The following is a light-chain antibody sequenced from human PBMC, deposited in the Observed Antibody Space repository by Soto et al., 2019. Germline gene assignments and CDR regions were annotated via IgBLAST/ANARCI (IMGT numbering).Light chain of an antibody. CDR3: RSYTRSRNNYV. CDR1: SSDVGGYNY. CDR2: EVS. V-gene: IGLV2-14*01. Sequence: SVLTQPGSVSVSPGHSMTISWTGTSSDVGGYNYVSWYQQHPGKAPKLMIYEVSNRPSGVSNRFSGSKSGNTASLTISGLQAEEEAHYSCRSYTRSRNNYVLGNGKKVNVL. J-gene: IGLJ1*01.